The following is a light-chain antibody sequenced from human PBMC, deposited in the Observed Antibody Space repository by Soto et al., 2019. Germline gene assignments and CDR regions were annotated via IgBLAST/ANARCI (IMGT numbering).Light chain of an antibody. CDR1: QSVFSN. J-gene: IGKJ1*01. CDR2: GAS. V-gene: IGKV3-15*01. Sequence: EIVMTQSPATLSVSPGERATLSCRASQSVFSNLAWYQQEPGQAPRLLISGASTRASGVPARFSGSGSGTEFTLTISSLQSEDLAVYYCQQYNSWPQTFGQGTKVEIK. CDR3: QQYNSWPQT.